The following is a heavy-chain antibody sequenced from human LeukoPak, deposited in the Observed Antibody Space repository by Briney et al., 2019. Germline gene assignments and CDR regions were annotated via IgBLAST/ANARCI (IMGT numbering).Heavy chain of an antibody. Sequence: GESLKISCKVSGYSFTNYWIAWVRQMPGKGLEWMGIIYPGDSDTRYSPSFQGQVTMSADKSISTAYLQWSSLKASDNGMYYCASGNSYGFLVDWGQGTLVTVSS. J-gene: IGHJ4*02. CDR3: ASGNSYGFLVD. D-gene: IGHD3/OR15-3a*01. V-gene: IGHV5-51*01. CDR2: IYPGDSDT. CDR1: GYSFTNYW.